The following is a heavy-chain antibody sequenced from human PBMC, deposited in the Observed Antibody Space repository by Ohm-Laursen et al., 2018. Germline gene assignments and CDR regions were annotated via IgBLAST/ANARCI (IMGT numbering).Heavy chain of an antibody. Sequence: SLRLSCSASGFTFTSYAMNWVRQAPGKGLEWVSIIIASGGSTYYADSVKGRFTISRDNSMNTLYLQMDSLRAEDTAIYYCSKGGYSWPYFDCWGQGTLVTVSS. CDR2: IIASGGST. CDR1: GFTFTSYA. V-gene: IGHV3-23*01. CDR3: SKGGYSWPYFDC. D-gene: IGHD5-18*01. J-gene: IGHJ4*02.